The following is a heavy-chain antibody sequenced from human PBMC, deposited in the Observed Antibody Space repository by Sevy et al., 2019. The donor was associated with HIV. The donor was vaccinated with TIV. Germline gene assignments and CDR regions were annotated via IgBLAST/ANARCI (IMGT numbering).Heavy chain of an antibody. J-gene: IGHJ4*02. CDR2: IIPIFGTA. V-gene: IGHV1-69*13. Sequence: ASVKVSCKASGGTFSSYAISWVRQAPGQGLEWMGGIIPIFGTANYAQKFQGRVTITEDESTRTAYMELSSLGPEDTAVYYCARVGRRKNPSRAEYYFDYWGQGTLVTVSS. CDR3: ARVGRRKNPSRAEYYFDY. CDR1: GGTFSSYA.